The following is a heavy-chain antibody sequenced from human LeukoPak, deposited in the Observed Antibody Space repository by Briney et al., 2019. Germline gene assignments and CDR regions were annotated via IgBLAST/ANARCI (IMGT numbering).Heavy chain of an antibody. CDR2: IYYSGST. J-gene: IGHJ5*02. CDR1: GGSISSGGYY. Sequence: SETLSLTCTVSGGSISSGGYYWSWIRQHPGKGLEWIGYIYYSGSTYYNPSLKSRVTISVDTSKNQFSLKLSSVTAADTAVYYCARIYYGSGSAVGFDPWGQGTLVTVSS. D-gene: IGHD3-10*01. V-gene: IGHV4-31*03. CDR3: ARIYYGSGSAVGFDP.